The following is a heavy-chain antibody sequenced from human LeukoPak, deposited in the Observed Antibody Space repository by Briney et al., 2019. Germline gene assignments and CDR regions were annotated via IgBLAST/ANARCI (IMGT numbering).Heavy chain of an antibody. CDR1: GFTFSSYS. Sequence: PGGSLRLSCAASGFTFSSYSMNWVRQAPGKGLEWVSYISSSSSTIYYADSVKGRFTISRDNAKNSLYLQMNSLRAEDTAVYYCARDLYGDYVNWYFDLWGRGTLVTVSS. J-gene: IGHJ2*01. CDR3: ARDLYGDYVNWYFDL. CDR2: ISSSSSTI. V-gene: IGHV3-48*04. D-gene: IGHD4-17*01.